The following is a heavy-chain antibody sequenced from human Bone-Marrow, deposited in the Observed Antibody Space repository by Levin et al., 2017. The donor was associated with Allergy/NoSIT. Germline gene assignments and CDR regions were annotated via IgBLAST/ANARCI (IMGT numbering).Heavy chain of an antibody. CDR3: ARETSGSGSYPQIFDY. D-gene: IGHD3-10*01. Sequence: SETLSLTCTVSGGSISSGDYYWSWIRQPPGKGLEWIGYIYYSGSTYYNPSLKSRVTISVDTSKNQFSLKLSSVTAADTAVYYCARETSGSGSYPQIFDYWGQGTLVTVSS. CDR1: GGSISSGDYY. CDR2: IYYSGST. J-gene: IGHJ4*02. V-gene: IGHV4-30-4*01.